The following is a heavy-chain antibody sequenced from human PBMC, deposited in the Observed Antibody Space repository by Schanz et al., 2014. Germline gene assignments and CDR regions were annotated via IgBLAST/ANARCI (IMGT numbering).Heavy chain of an antibody. CDR2: FYNPGST. J-gene: IGHJ6*02. Sequence: QLQLQESGPGLVKPSETLSLTCTVSGGSISSSGYYWGWVRQPPGNGLEWIGHFYNPGSTNYNPALKSRATISIDTSPNQVTLRLASVTAADTAVYYCYGMDVWGQGTTVTVSS. CDR3: YGMDV. CDR1: GGSISSSGYY. V-gene: IGHV4-61*05.